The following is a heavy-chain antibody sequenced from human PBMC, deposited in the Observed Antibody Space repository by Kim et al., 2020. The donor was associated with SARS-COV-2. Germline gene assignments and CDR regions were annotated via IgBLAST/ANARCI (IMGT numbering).Heavy chain of an antibody. Sequence: KGRFTISRDNAKNTLYLKIDSLRAEDTAVYYCAKDPTSGAAAGTHNWFDPWGQGTLVTVSS. V-gene: IGHV3-23*01. J-gene: IGHJ5*02. D-gene: IGHD6-13*01. CDR3: AKDPTSGAAAGTHNWFDP.